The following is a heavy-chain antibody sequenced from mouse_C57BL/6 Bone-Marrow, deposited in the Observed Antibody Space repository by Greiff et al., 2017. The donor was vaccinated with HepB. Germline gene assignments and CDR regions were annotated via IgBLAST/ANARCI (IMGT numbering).Heavy chain of an antibody. J-gene: IGHJ3*01. D-gene: IGHD1-1*01. V-gene: IGHV1-26*01. CDR1: GYTFTDYY. CDR3: ARGYYGSSYGFAY. CDR2: INPNNGGT. Sequence: VQLKQSGPELVKPGASLKISCKASGYTFTDYYMNWVKQSHGKSLEWIGDINPNNGGTSYNQKFKGKATLTVDKSSSTAYMELRSLTSEDSAVYYCARGYYGSSYGFAYWGQGTLVTVSA.